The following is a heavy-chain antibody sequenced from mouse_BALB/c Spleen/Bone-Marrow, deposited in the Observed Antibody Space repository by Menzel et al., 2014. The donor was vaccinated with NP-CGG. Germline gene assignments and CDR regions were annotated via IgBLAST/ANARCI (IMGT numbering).Heavy chain of an antibody. J-gene: IGHJ4*01. V-gene: IGHV1S56*01. CDR1: GYTFTAYY. CDR3: TRGAMDY. CDR2: IYPGNLNT. Sequence: VQLQESGPELVKPGASVRISCKASGYTFTAYYIRWVKQRPGQGLEWIGWIYPGNLNTKYNEKFKGKATLTADKSSSTAYMQLSSLTSEDSAVYFCTRGAMDYWGQGTSVTVSS.